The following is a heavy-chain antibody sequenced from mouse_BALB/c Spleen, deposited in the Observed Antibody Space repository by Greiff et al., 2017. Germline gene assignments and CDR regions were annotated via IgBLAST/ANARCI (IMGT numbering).Heavy chain of an antibody. CDR2: INPYNEGT. Sequence: VHVKQSGPELVKPGASVKMSCKASGYTFTSYVMHWVKQKPGQGLEWIGYINPYNEGTKYNEKFKGKATITADTSSNTAYLQLSSLTSEDTAVYYCAREGVPDPFAYWGQGTLVTVSA. CDR1: GYTFTSYV. V-gene: IGHV1-14*01. J-gene: IGHJ3*01. CDR3: AREGVPDPFAY. D-gene: IGHD2-14*01.